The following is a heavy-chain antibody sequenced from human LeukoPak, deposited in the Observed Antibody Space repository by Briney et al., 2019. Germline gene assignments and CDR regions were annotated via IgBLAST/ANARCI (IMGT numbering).Heavy chain of an antibody. CDR3: AIGIAAAGTFVY. D-gene: IGHD6-13*01. Sequence: GASVKVSCKASGYTFTGYYMHWVRQAPGQGLEWMGRINPNSGGTNYAQKFQGRVTRPRDTSISTAYMELNRLRSDDTAVYYCAIGIAAAGTFVYWGQGTLVTVSS. CDR2: INPNSGGT. V-gene: IGHV1-2*02. CDR1: GYTFTGYY. J-gene: IGHJ4*02.